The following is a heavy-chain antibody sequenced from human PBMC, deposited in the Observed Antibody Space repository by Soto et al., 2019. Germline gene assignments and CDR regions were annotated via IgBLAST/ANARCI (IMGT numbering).Heavy chain of an antibody. D-gene: IGHD5-18*01. Sequence: QVQLVQSGAEVKKPGSSVKVSCKASGGTFSSYAISWVRQAPGQGLEWMGGIIPIFGTANYAQKFQGRVTITADKSTSQAYMELSSLRSEDTAVYYCARDRIQLRMGWFDPWGQGTLVTVSS. CDR3: ARDRIQLRMGWFDP. J-gene: IGHJ5*02. CDR1: GGTFSSYA. CDR2: IIPIFGTA. V-gene: IGHV1-69*06.